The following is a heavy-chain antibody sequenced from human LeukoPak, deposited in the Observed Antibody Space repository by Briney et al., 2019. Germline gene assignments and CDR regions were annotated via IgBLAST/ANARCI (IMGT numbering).Heavy chain of an antibody. CDR1: GYTFTRNA. Sequence: ASVKVSCKASGYTFTRNAIHWERQAPGQRLEWMGWINVGDGTTKYSQKFQGRVTFTRDTSATTAYMEMTSLTSEDTAVYFCARGYTSGWYHDYWGQGTPVTVSS. V-gene: IGHV1-3*01. D-gene: IGHD6-19*01. J-gene: IGHJ4*02. CDR2: INVGDGTT. CDR3: ARGYTSGWYHDY.